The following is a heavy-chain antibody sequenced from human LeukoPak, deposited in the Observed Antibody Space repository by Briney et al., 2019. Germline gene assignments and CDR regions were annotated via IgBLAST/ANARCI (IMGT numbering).Heavy chain of an antibody. Sequence: ASVKVSCKASGYTFTGYYMHWVRQAPGQGLEWMGWINPNSGGTNYAQKFQGRVTMTRDTSISTAYMELSRLRSDDTAVYYCARDGGQLAPENWFDPWGQGTLVTVSS. V-gene: IGHV1-2*02. CDR3: ARDGGQLAPENWFDP. D-gene: IGHD6-6*01. J-gene: IGHJ5*02. CDR1: GYTFTGYY. CDR2: INPNSGGT.